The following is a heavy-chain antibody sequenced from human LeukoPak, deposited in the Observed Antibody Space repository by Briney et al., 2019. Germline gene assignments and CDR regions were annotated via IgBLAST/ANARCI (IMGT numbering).Heavy chain of an antibody. J-gene: IGHJ3*02. CDR2: INPNSGGT. CDR1: GYTFTGYY. V-gene: IGHV1-2*02. Sequence: ASVKVSCKASGYTFTGYYMHWVRQAPGQGLEWMGWINPNSGGTNYAQKFQGRVTMTRDTSISTAYMELRSLRSDDTAVYYCAFAKNYYDSSGYGVAFDIWGQGTMVTVSS. CDR3: AFAKNYYDSSGYGVAFDI. D-gene: IGHD3-22*01.